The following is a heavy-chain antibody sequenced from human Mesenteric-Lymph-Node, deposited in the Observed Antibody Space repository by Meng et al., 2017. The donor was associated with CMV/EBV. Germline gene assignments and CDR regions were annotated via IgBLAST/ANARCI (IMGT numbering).Heavy chain of an antibody. Sequence: GESLKISCAASGFTFSSYEMNWVRQAPGKGLEWVSYISSSGSTIYYADSVKGRFTISRDNAKNSLDLQMNSLRAEDTAVYYCAREGSSSWYMGFDCWGQGTLVTVSS. V-gene: IGHV3-48*03. CDR1: GFTFSSYE. CDR2: ISSSGSTI. CDR3: AREGSSSWYMGFDC. D-gene: IGHD6-13*01. J-gene: IGHJ4*02.